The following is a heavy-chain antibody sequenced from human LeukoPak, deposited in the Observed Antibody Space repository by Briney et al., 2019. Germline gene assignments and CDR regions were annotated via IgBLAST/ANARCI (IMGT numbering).Heavy chain of an antibody. CDR3: ARDAILSYYSDGSAYHGFDF. CDR1: GYTFTNFG. Sequence: ASLKLSCKASGYTFTNFGVSWVRQTPEQGRGWRGWICPYNGNTYSAQKLQVRVTMTTDTPTNRAYMDLRSLRSDDTAMYYCARDAILSYYSDGSAYHGFDFWGQGTLVTVSS. V-gene: IGHV1-18*01. D-gene: IGHD3-22*01. J-gene: IGHJ4*02. CDR2: ICPYNGNT.